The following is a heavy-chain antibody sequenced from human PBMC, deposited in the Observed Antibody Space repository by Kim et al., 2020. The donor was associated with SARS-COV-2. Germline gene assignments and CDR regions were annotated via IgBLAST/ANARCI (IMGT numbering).Heavy chain of an antibody. Sequence: GGSLRHSCAASGFTFSSYAMHWVRQAPGKGVEWVAVISYDGSNKYYADSVKGRFTISRDNSKNTLYLQMNSLRAEDTAVYYCARDPNTYDSSGYYDYWGQGTLVTVSS. J-gene: IGHJ4*02. CDR1: GFTFSSYA. CDR3: ARDPNTYDSSGYYDY. CDR2: ISYDGSNK. V-gene: IGHV3-30*04. D-gene: IGHD3-22*01.